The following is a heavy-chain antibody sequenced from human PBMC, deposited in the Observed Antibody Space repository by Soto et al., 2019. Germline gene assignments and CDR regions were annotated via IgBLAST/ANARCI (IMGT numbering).Heavy chain of an antibody. CDR1: GGSISSSSYY. CDR2: IYYSGST. D-gene: IGHD2-2*02. Sequence: SETLSLTCTVSGGSISSSSYYWGWIRQPPGKGLEWIGSIYYSGSTYYNPSLKSRVTISVDTSKNQFSLKLSSVTAADTAVYYCARDVRYCSSTSCYSPFYYYYGMDVWGQGTTVTVSS. V-gene: IGHV4-39*02. CDR3: ARDVRYCSSTSCYSPFYYYYGMDV. J-gene: IGHJ6*02.